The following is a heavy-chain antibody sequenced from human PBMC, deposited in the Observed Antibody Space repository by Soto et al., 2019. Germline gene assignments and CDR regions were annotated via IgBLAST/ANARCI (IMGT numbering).Heavy chain of an antibody. CDR1: GYGFTTYG. CDR2: ISAHNGNT. Sequence: QVHLVQSGAEVKKPGASVKVSCKGSGYGFTTYGITWVRQAPGQGLEWMAWISAHNGNTNYAQKLQGRVTVTRDTSTSTAYMELRSLSSDDTAVYYGARGRYGDYWGQGALVTVSS. D-gene: IGHD1-1*01. J-gene: IGHJ4*02. CDR3: ARGRYGDY. V-gene: IGHV1-18*01.